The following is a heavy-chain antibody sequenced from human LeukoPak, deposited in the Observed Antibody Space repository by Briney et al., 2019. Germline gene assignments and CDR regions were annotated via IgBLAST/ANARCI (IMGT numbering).Heavy chain of an antibody. CDR1: GFFFSRHA. J-gene: IGHJ3*02. CDR3: ARESGGDLGEAFDI. D-gene: IGHD2-21*01. V-gene: IGHV3-23*01. Sequence: GGSLRLSCAVSGFFFSRHAMNWVRQAPGKGLEWISGITGSGDGTYYADSVKGRFTISRDNAKNSLYLQMNSLRAEDTAVYYCARESGGDLGEAFDIWGQGTMVTVSS. CDR2: ITGSGDGT.